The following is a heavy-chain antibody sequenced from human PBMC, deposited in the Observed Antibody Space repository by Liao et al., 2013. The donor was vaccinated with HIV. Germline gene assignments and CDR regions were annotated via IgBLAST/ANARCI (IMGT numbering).Heavy chain of an antibody. V-gene: IGHV4-61*02. D-gene: IGHD2/OR15-2a*01. CDR3: ARDGDVIVGGAFDI. CDR2: IYTSGST. CDR1: GGSISSGSYY. Sequence: QVQLQESGPGLVKPSQTLSLTCTVSGGSISSGSYYWSWIRQPAGKGLEWIGRIYTSGSTNYNPSLKSRVTISVDTSKNQFSLKLSSVTAADTAVYYCARDGDVIVGGAFDIWGQGTMVTVSS. J-gene: IGHJ3*02.